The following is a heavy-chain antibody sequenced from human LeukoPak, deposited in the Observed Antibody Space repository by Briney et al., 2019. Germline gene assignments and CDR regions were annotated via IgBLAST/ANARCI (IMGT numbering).Heavy chain of an antibody. CDR1: GGSISSSSYY. Sequence: SETLSLTCTVSGGSISSSSYYWGWIRQPPGTGLEWIGSIYYSGSTYYNPSLKSRVTISVDRSKNQFSLKLSSVTAADTAVYYCARGPEYSSSVIFYYYYMDVWGKGTTVTVSS. J-gene: IGHJ6*03. CDR2: IYYSGST. V-gene: IGHV4-39*07. D-gene: IGHD6-6*01. CDR3: ARGPEYSSSVIFYYYYMDV.